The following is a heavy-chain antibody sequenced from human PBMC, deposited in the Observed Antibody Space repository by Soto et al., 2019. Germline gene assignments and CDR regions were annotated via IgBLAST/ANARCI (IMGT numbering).Heavy chain of an antibody. Sequence: GGSLRLSCAASGFTFSSYSMNWVRQAPGKGLEWVSYISSSSSTIYYADSVKGRFTISRDNAKNSLYLQMNSLRAEDTAVYYCARGPYDFWSGHLVGWFDPWGQGTLVTVSS. J-gene: IGHJ5*02. D-gene: IGHD3-3*01. CDR1: GFTFSSYS. CDR3: ARGPYDFWSGHLVGWFDP. CDR2: ISSSSSTI. V-gene: IGHV3-48*01.